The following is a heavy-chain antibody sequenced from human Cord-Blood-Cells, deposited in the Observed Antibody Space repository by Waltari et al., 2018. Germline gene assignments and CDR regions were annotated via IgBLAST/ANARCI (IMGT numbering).Heavy chain of an antibody. J-gene: IGHJ3*02. D-gene: IGHD3-16*01. Sequence: QVQLQQWGAGLLKPSETLSLTCAVYGGSFSGYYWSGIRQPTGKGLEWIGEINHCGSPNSSPSLNSRFTISVDTSKNQFSRKLSSVTAADTAVYYCARGRGERDDAFDIWGQGTMVTVSS. CDR2: INHCGSP. V-gene: IGHV4-34*01. CDR1: GGSFSGYY. CDR3: ARGRGERDDAFDI.